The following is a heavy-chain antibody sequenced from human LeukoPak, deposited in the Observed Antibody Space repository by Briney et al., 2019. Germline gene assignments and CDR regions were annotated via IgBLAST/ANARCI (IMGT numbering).Heavy chain of an antibody. Sequence: SVKVSSKASGGTFSSYAISWVRQAPGQGLEWMGGIIPIFGTANYAQKFQGRVTITADESTSTAYMELSSLGSEDTAVYYCARVIGYGDSYYFDYWGQGTLVTVSS. CDR3: ARVIGYGDSYYFDY. D-gene: IGHD4-17*01. CDR1: GGTFSSYA. J-gene: IGHJ4*02. CDR2: IIPIFGTA. V-gene: IGHV1-69*01.